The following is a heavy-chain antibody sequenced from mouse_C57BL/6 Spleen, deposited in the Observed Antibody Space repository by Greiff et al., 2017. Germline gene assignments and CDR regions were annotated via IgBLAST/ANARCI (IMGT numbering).Heavy chain of an antibody. Sequence: VQLQQSGPELVKHGASVKISCKASGYTFTDYYMNWVKQSHGKSLEWIGDINPNNGGTSYNQKFKGKATLTVDKSSSTAYMELRSLTSEDSAVYYCARQDSNGFAYWGQGTLVTVSA. D-gene: IGHD2-5*01. V-gene: IGHV1-26*01. J-gene: IGHJ3*01. CDR2: INPNNGGT. CDR3: ARQDSNGFAY. CDR1: GYTFTDYY.